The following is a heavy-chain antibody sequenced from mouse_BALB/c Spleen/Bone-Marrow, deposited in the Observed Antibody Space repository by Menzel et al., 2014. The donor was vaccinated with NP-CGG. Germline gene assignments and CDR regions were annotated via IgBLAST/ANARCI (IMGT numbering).Heavy chain of an antibody. Sequence: QVQLQQSGPELVKPGASVRISCKAAGYTFTSYYIHWVKQRPGQGLEWIGWIYPGNVNTKYNEKFMGKATLTADKSSSTAYFLLSSLTSEDSAVYFCAREANWNFDYWGQGTTLTVSS. D-gene: IGHD4-1*01. V-gene: IGHV1S56*01. J-gene: IGHJ2*01. CDR2: IYPGNVNT. CDR3: AREANWNFDY. CDR1: GYTFTSYY.